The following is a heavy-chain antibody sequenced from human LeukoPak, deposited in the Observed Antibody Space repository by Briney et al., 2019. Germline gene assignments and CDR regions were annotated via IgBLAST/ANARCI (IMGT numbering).Heavy chain of an antibody. CDR2: ISWNSGSI. J-gene: IGHJ4*02. Sequence: AGGSLRLSCAASGFTFDDYAMHWVRQAPGKGLEWVSGISWNSGSIGYADSVKGRFTISRDNAKNSLYLQMNSLRAEDTAVYYCARDRVEWELVDYWGQGTLVTVSS. CDR1: GFTFDDYA. D-gene: IGHD1-26*01. V-gene: IGHV3-9*01. CDR3: ARDRVEWELVDY.